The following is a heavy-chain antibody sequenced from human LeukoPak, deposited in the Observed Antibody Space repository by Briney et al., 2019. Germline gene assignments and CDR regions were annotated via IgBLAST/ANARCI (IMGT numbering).Heavy chain of an antibody. CDR3: AGGVYGYNAFDY. CDR1: GFTFSAYG. CDR2: ISSGRSVM. Sequence: PGGSLRLSCAASGFTFSAYGMSWVRQAPGKGMEWVSHISSGRSVMNYADAVKGRFTISRDNGKNSVYLQMNSLRDEDTAVYYCAGGVYGYNAFDYWGQGTLVCVSS. J-gene: IGHJ4*02. D-gene: IGHD5/OR15-5a*01. V-gene: IGHV3-48*02.